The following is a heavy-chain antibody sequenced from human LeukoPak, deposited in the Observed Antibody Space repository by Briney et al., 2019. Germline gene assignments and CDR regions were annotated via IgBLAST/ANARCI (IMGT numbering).Heavy chain of an antibody. CDR3: ARRGYSNYYFDY. D-gene: IGHD4-11*01. V-gene: IGHV5-51*01. Sequence: PGASLQISCEASGYPFTTYWIGWVRQLPGKGLEWMGIIYPGDSDTRYSPSFQGQVTISADKSISTSYLQWSSLKASDTAIYYCARRGYSNYYFDYWGQGTLVTVSS. J-gene: IGHJ4*02. CDR2: IYPGDSDT. CDR1: GYPFTTYW.